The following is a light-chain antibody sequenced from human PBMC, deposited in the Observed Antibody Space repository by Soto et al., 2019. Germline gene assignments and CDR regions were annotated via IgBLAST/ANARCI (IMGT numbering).Light chain of an antibody. J-gene: IGKJ1*01. CDR2: AAS. Sequence: DIQMTQSPSSLSASVGDRVTITCRASQSISSYLNWYQQKPGKAPKLLIYAASSLQSGVPSRFNCSGSGTDFTLTITSLQPEDFATYYCQQSYSTPTFGQGTKVEIK. CDR1: QSISSY. CDR3: QQSYSTPT. V-gene: IGKV1-39*01.